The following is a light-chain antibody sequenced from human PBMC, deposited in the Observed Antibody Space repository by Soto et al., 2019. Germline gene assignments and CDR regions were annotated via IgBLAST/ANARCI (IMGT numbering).Light chain of an antibody. V-gene: IGKV1-9*01. J-gene: IGKJ4*01. CDR2: AAS. CDR3: QQLRSYPST. Sequence: DIQMTQSPSSVSASVGDRVTITCRASQDISSYLAWYQQKPCKAPTLLIYAASTLQSGVPSRFSGSGFGTDFTLTISSLQAEDFASYYCQQLRSYPSTFGGGTKVEIK. CDR1: QDISSY.